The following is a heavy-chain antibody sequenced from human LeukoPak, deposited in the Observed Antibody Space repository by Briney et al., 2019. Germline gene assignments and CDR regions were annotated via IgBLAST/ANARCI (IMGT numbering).Heavy chain of an antibody. CDR1: GGSISSSSYY. Sequence: SETLSLTCTVSGGSISSSSYYWGWIRQPPGKGLEWIGSIYHSGSTYYNPSLKSRVTISVDTSKNQFSLKLSSVTAADTAVYYCARDPMDTAMADHDAFDIWGQGTMVTVSS. J-gene: IGHJ3*02. V-gene: IGHV4-39*07. D-gene: IGHD5-18*01. CDR3: ARDPMDTAMADHDAFDI. CDR2: IYHSGST.